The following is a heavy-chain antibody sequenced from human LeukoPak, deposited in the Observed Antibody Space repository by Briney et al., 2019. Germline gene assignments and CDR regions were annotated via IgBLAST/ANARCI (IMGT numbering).Heavy chain of an antibody. Sequence: ETLSLTCAVYGGSFSGYYWSWVRQAPGKGLEWVSAIDGLGGDTDYADSVKGRFIISRDNSKNTLYLQMNSLRAEDTAVYYCAKDGGIKFDPWGQGTLVTVSS. D-gene: IGHD3-16*01. J-gene: IGHJ5*02. CDR2: IDGLGGDT. CDR3: AKDGGIKFDP. CDR1: GGSFSGYY. V-gene: IGHV3-23*01.